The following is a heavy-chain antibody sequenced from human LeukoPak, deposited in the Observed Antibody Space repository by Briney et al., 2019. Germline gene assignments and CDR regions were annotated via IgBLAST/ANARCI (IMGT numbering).Heavy chain of an antibody. CDR3: AKDLRNSGSPSDY. CDR2: NSGSGGST. Sequence: GGSLRLSCAASGFTFGSYGMSWVRQAPGKGLEWVSANSGSGGSTYYADSVKGRFTISRDNSKNTLYLQMNSLRAEDTAVYYCAKDLRNSGSPSDYWGQGTLVTVSS. J-gene: IGHJ4*02. V-gene: IGHV3-23*01. D-gene: IGHD1-26*01. CDR1: GFTFGSYG.